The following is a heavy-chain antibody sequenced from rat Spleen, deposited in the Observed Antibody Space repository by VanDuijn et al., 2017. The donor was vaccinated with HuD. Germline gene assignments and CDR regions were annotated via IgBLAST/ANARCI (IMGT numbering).Heavy chain of an antibody. CDR3: ARARTTSNYFDY. V-gene: IGHV5-20*01. CDR2: ISSGGGGT. D-gene: IGHD1-10*01. J-gene: IGHJ2*01. Sequence: EVQLMESNGGLVQPGRSLKLSCAASGFTVSDYYMAWVRQAPTKGLEWVASISSGGGGTYYPDSVKGRFTISRDNAKSTLYLQMDSLRSEDTATYYCARARTTSNYFDYWGQGVMVTVSS. CDR1: GFTVSDYY.